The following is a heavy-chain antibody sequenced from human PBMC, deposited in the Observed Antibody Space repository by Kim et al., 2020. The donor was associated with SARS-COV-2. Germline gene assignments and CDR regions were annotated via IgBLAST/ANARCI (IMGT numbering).Heavy chain of an antibody. D-gene: IGHD5-12*01. CDR2: T. Sequence: TGYAQKSQGRVTMTRTTSISTAYMELSSLRSEDTAVYYCARGGYSGYNFDYWGQGTLVTVSS. V-gene: IGHV1-8*01. J-gene: IGHJ4*02. CDR3: ARGGYSGYNFDY.